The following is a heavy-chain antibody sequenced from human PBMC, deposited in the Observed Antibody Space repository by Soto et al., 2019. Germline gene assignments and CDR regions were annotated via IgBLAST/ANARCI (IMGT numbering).Heavy chain of an antibody. CDR1: GYSFTNYA. CDR3: ANGDYLLPLDY. J-gene: IGHJ4*02. CDR2: INAGNGNT. V-gene: IGHV1-3*01. D-gene: IGHD4-17*01. Sequence: ASVKVSCKASGYSFTNYAMHWVRQAPGQRLEWMGWINAGNGNTKYSQKFQGRLTITRDTSASTAYMELSSLRSEDTAVFYRANGDYLLPLDYWGQGTLVSVSS.